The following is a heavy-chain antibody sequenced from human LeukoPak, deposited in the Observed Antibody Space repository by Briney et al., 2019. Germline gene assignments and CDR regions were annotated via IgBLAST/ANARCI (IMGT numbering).Heavy chain of an antibody. CDR3: ASDQRYAFDY. CDR2: IRTSAEGAYYA. V-gene: IGHV3-48*02. J-gene: IGHJ4*01. D-gene: IGHD3-9*01. CDR1: GFSFTDYP. Sequence: WGSLRLSCATSGFSFTDYPMNWVRQAPGKGLEWVSNIRTSAEGAYYAYYADSVKGRVTISRDDAKNTLYLHMNSLRDDDTAVYYCASDQRYAFDYWGQGILVTVSS.